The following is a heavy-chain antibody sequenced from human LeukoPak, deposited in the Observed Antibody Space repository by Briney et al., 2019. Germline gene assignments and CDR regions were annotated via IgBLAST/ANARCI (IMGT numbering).Heavy chain of an antibody. Sequence: QSGGSLRLSCAASGFTFSSYAMHWVRQAPGKGLEYVSAISNGGGSTHYANSVKGRFTISRDNSKNTLYLQMGSLRAEDMAVYYCARPYYDIWSAYVYWGQRTLVTVSS. J-gene: IGHJ4*02. D-gene: IGHD3-3*01. CDR2: ISNGGGST. CDR3: ARPYYDIWSAYVY. V-gene: IGHV3-64*01. CDR1: GFTFSSYA.